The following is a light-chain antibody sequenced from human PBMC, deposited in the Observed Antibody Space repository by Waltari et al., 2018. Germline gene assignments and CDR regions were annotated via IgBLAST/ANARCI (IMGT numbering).Light chain of an antibody. Sequence: EIVLTQSPATLSLSPGERANLSCRASENAFKYVAWYQQRPGQAPRLLISDASNRATGVPDRFDAFGSGTDFTLTISSLEPEDFAVYYCQQRNDWPLTFGGGTRVEIK. J-gene: IGKJ4*01. CDR3: QQRNDWPLT. V-gene: IGKV3-11*01. CDR1: ENAFKY. CDR2: DAS.